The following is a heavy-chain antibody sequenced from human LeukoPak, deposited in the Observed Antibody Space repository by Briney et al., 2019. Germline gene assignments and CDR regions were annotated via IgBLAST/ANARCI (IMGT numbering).Heavy chain of an antibody. CDR2: ISGSGGST. J-gene: IGHJ4*02. D-gene: IGHD3-10*01. CDR1: GFTFSSYA. CDR3: AKDRKELLWFGELGPFDY. V-gene: IGHV3-23*01. Sequence: QAGGSLRLSCAASGFTFSSYAMSWVRQAPGKGLEWVSAISGSGGSTYYADSVKGRFTISRDNSKNTLYLQMNSLRAEDTAVYYWAKDRKELLWFGELGPFDYWGQGTLVTVSS.